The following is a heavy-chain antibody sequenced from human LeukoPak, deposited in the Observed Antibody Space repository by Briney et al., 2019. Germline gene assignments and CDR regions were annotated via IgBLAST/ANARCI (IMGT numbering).Heavy chain of an antibody. V-gene: IGHV3-30*03. CDR1: GFTFSSYG. CDR3: ARDLPITMVRGVIMD. CDR2: ISYDGSNK. D-gene: IGHD3-10*01. J-gene: IGHJ4*02. Sequence: PGGSLRPSCAASGFTFSSYGMHWVRQAPGKGLEWVAVISYDGSNKYYADSVKGRFTISRDNSKNTLYLQMNSLRAEDTAVYYCARDLPITMVRGVIMDWGQGTLVTVSS.